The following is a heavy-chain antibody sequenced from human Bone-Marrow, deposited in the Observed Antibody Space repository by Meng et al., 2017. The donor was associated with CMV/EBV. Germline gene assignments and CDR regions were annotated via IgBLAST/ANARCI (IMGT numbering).Heavy chain of an antibody. CDR2: TRNKANSYTT. J-gene: IGHJ5*02. V-gene: IGHV3-72*01. CDR1: GCTFSDHY. D-gene: IGHD6-13*01. CDR3: ARDISSSGEVWFDP. Sequence: SGCTFSDHYLDWVRQAPGKGLEWVGRTRNKANSYTTEYAASVKGRFTISRDDSKNSLYLQMNSLKTEDTAVYYCARDISSSGEVWFDPWGQGTLVTVSS.